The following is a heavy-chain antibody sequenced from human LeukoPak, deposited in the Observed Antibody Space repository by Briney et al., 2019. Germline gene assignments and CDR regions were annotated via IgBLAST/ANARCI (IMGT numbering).Heavy chain of an antibody. Sequence: SETLSLTCTVSGGSISSSSYYWGWIRQPPGKGLEWIGTIYYSGTTYYNPSLKSRVTISVDTSKNQFSLKLSSVTAADTAVYYCARRVWGRLDYWGQGTLVTVSS. CDR3: ARRVWGRLDY. CDR1: GGSISSSSYY. J-gene: IGHJ4*02. D-gene: IGHD7-27*01. V-gene: IGHV4-39*07. CDR2: IYYSGTT.